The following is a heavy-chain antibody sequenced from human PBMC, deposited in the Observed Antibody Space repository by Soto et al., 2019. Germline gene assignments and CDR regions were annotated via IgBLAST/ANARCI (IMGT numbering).Heavy chain of an antibody. CDR2: IYYSGST. V-gene: IGHV4-59*08. CDR1: GGSISSYY. J-gene: IGHJ4*02. D-gene: IGHD3-10*01. Sequence: QVQLQESGPGLVKPSETLSLTCTVSGGSISSYYWSWIRQPPGKGLEWIGYIYYSGSTNYNPSLKSRVTISVDTSKNQFSLKLSSVTAADTAVYYCARFLYYGSGSYPDYWGQGTLVTVSS. CDR3: ARFLYYGSGSYPDY.